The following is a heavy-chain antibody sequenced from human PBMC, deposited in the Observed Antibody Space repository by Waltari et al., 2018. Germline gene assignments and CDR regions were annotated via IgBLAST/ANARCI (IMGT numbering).Heavy chain of an antibody. V-gene: IGHV4-61*02. J-gene: IGHJ2*01. D-gene: IGHD6-13*01. CDR1: GGSISSGSYY. CDR2: IYTSGST. Sequence: QVQLQESGPGLVKPSQTLSLTCTVSGGSISSGSYYWSWIRQPAGKGLEWIGRIYTSGSTNYNPSLKSRVTISVDTSKNQFSLKLSSVTAADTAVYYCARRGSSSWYLDLWGRGTLVTVSS. CDR3: ARRGSSSWYLDL.